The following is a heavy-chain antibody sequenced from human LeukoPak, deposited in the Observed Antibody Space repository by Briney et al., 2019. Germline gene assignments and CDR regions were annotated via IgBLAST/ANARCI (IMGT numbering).Heavy chain of an antibody. CDR1: GFTFTTYA. CDR3: AKEAASVALRGFDP. Sequence: GVLRLSCAASGFTFTTYAMTWVRQAPGKGLEWVSAISGSGDETYYADSARGRFTVSRDNSENTLSLQLSSLRAEDTALYYCAKEAASVALRGFDPWGQGTPVTVSS. V-gene: IGHV3-23*01. CDR2: ISGSGDET. D-gene: IGHD6-19*01. J-gene: IGHJ5*02.